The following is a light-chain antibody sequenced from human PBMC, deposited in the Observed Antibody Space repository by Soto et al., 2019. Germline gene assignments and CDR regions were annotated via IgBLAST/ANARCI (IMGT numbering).Light chain of an antibody. CDR3: QQRHMWPIT. J-gene: IGKJ5*01. CDR2: DAY. V-gene: IGKV3-11*01. Sequence: EVVLTHSPVTLSLSPGERATLSCRASQSFRGLLAWYQQKPGQAPRLLIYDAYNRATGIPPRFSGSGSGTDFTLTISSLEPEDSAVYYCQQRHMWPITFCHGTRLAI. CDR1: QSFRGL.